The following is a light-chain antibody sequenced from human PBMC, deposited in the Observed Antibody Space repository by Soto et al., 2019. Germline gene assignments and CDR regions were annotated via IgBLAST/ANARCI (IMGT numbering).Light chain of an antibody. V-gene: IGKV3-20*01. CDR3: QQYGDSPMYT. Sequence: EILLTQSPGTLSSSPGERATLSCRASQSVSSNYLAWYQQKPGQAPRLLIYGASSRATGIPDRFSGSGSGTDFTLTISSLEPEDFAVYYCQQYGDSPMYTFGQGTKLEI. J-gene: IGKJ2*01. CDR1: QSVSSNY. CDR2: GAS.